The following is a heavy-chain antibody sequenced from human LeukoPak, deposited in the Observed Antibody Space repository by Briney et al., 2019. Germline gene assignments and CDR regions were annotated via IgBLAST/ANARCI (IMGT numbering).Heavy chain of an antibody. CDR2: IYYRRST. J-gene: IGHJ6*03. Sequence: PSETLSLSCTVSGCSISSYYWSWIRQPPGKGLEWVGYIYYRRSTNYNPSLKSRVTISVDTSKNQFSLKLSSVTAADTAVYYCARRRAVAEYYYYYYYMDVWGKGTTVTVSS. CDR1: GCSISSYY. V-gene: IGHV4-59*01. D-gene: IGHD6-19*01. CDR3: ARRRAVAEYYYYYYYMDV.